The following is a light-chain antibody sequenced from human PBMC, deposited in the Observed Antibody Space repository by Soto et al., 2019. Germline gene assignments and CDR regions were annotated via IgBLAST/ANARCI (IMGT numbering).Light chain of an antibody. Sequence: QSALTQPASASGSPGQSITISCTGTSSDLGTYNLVSWYQQHPGRAPKLILFEVAKRPSGVSGRFSGSKSGNTASLTISGLQTEDQADYYCCSYAGSSTSWVFGGGTQLTVL. CDR1: SSDLGTYNL. J-gene: IGLJ3*02. CDR2: EVA. CDR3: CSYAGSSTSWV. V-gene: IGLV2-23*02.